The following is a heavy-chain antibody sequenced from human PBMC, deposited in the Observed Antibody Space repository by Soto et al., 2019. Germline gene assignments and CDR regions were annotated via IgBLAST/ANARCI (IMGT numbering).Heavy chain of an antibody. D-gene: IGHD3-10*01. J-gene: IGHJ6*02. V-gene: IGHV3-7*01. CDR3: ARKASGGRGWDV. CDR1: GFTFSSYW. CDR2: IKQDGSEK. Sequence: EVQLVESGGGLVQPGGSLRLSCAASGFTFSSYWMSWVRQAPVKGLEWVANIKQDGSEKNYVDFVKGRFTISRDNAKNSMYQQMNSLRAEETAVYYCARKASGGRGWDVWGQGATVVVSS.